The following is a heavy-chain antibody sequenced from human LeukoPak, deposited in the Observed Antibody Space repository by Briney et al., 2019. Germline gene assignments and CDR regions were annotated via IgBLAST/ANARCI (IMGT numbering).Heavy chain of an antibody. CDR1: GYTFTSYG. D-gene: IGHD1-26*01. CDR2: ISAYNGNT. Sequence: ASVKVSCKASGYTFTSYGISWVRQAPGQGLEWMGWISAYNGNTNYARKLQGRVTMTTDTSTSTAYMELRSLRSDDTAVYYCARDREMYSGSYYRWFDPWGQGTLVTVSS. CDR3: ARDREMYSGSYYRWFDP. V-gene: IGHV1-18*01. J-gene: IGHJ5*02.